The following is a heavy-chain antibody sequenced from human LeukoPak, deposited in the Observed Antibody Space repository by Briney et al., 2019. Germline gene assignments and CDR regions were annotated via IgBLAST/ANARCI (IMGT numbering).Heavy chain of an antibody. CDR3: ARGGSSWYRGSFQH. D-gene: IGHD6-13*01. V-gene: IGHV1-46*01. Sequence: ASEKVSCKASGYTFTSYDMHWVRQAPGQGLEWMGIINPSGGSTSYAQIFQGRVTMTRDTSTSTVYMGLSSLRSEDTAVYYCARGGSSWYRGSFQHWGQGTLVTVSS. CDR2: INPSGGST. J-gene: IGHJ1*01. CDR1: GYTFTSYD.